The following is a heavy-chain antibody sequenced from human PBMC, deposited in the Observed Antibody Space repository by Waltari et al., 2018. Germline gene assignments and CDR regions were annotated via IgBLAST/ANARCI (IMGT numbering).Heavy chain of an antibody. V-gene: IGHV1-2*06. J-gene: IGHJ4*02. CDR3: ATAYWDSSLAAFDY. Sequence: QVQLVQSGAAVKKPGASVKVSCQASGYTFTGYSMHWVRQAPGQGLGVRGRINPNSGCTNYAQKFQGRVTMTRDTSIGTAYMELSSLRSDDTAVYYCATAYWDSSLAAFDYWGQGTLVTVSS. CDR2: INPNSGCT. CDR1: GYTFTGYS. D-gene: IGHD6-6*01.